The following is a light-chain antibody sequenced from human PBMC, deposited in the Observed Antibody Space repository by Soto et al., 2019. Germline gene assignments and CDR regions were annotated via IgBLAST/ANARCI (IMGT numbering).Light chain of an antibody. Sequence: DIVLTQSPGTLSLSPGERATLSCRASQSVSSTYIAWYQQKFGQAPRLLISGASTGATGIPARFSGSGSGTEFTLTISSLQSEDCAIYYCQQYHTWPITFGGGTKVDIK. CDR1: QSVSST. CDR2: GAS. V-gene: IGKV3-15*01. CDR3: QQYHTWPIT. J-gene: IGKJ4*01.